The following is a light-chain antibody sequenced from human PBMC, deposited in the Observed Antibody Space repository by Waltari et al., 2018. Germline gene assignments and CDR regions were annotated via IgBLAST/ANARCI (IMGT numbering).Light chain of an antibody. V-gene: IGKV3-15*01. CDR3: QQYNNWPLYT. CDR2: DAS. J-gene: IGKJ2*01. Sequence: ETVMTQSPATLSVSPRDTPTLPCRASQSVCNNLAWYQQKPGPAPRLLIYDASTRAAGVPARFSGSGSGTEFTLTITSLQSEDFAFYYCQQYNNWPLYTFGQGSRLENK. CDR1: QSVCNN.